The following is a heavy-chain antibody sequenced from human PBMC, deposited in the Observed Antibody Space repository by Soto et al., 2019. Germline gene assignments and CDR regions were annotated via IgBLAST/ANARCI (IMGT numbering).Heavy chain of an antibody. CDR2: IITIFGTA. Sequence: QVQLVQSGAEVKKPGSSVKVSCKASGGTFSSYAISWVRQAPGQGLEWMGGIITIFGTANYAQKFQGRVTITADESTITAYMELSSLRSEDTAVYYCARSITGTVSYYYGMDVWGQGTTVTVSS. CDR1: GGTFSSYA. D-gene: IGHD1-20*01. CDR3: ARSITGTVSYYYGMDV. J-gene: IGHJ6*02. V-gene: IGHV1-69*12.